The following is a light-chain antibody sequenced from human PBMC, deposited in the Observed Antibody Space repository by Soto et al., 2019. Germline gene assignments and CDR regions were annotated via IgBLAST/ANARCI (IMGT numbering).Light chain of an antibody. CDR3: SAYTTSNTWV. V-gene: IGLV2-14*01. Sequence: QSALTQPASVSGSPGQPITISCTGTSADVGGYNYVSWYQQHPGKPPKLMIYEVTNRPSGVSNRFSGSRSGNTASLTISGLQAEDEAYYYCSAYTTSNTWVFGGGTKLTVL. CDR2: EVT. CDR1: SADVGGYNY. J-gene: IGLJ3*02.